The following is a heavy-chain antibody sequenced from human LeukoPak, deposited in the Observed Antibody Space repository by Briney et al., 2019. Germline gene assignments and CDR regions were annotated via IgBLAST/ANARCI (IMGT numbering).Heavy chain of an antibody. CDR1: GGTFSSYA. Sequence: GYSVKVSCKASGGTFSSYAISWVRQSPGQGLEWMGGIIPIFGTANYAQKFQGRVTITADKSTSTAYMELSSLRSEDTAVYYCAREWSFELDYWGQGTLVTVSS. V-gene: IGHV1-69*06. D-gene: IGHD3-10*01. CDR3: AREWSFELDY. J-gene: IGHJ4*02. CDR2: IIPIFGTA.